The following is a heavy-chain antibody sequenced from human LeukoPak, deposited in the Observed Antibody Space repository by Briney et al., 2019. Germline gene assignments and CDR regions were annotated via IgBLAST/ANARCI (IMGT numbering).Heavy chain of an antibody. CDR2: ISSSSSYI. V-gene: IGHV3-21*04. Sequence: PGGSLRLSCAASGFTFSSYSMNWVRQAPGRGLEWVSSISSSSSYIYYADSVQGRFTISRDNFQNMLFLQMDSLRVEDTAVYYCARSSYAYLWGSPPAYFDSWGQGTLVTVSS. D-gene: IGHD3-16*01. CDR1: GFTFSSYS. CDR3: ARSSYAYLWGSPPAYFDS. J-gene: IGHJ4*02.